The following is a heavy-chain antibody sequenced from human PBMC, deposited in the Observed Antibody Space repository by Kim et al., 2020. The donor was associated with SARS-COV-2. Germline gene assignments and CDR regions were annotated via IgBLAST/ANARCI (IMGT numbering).Heavy chain of an antibody. D-gene: IGHD6-13*01. V-gene: IGHV5-51*01. J-gene: IGHJ4*02. Sequence: RHRPSFQGQVTISADKSISTAYLQWSSLKASDTAMYYCARQPVAAPEFDYWGQGTLVTVSS. CDR3: ARQPVAAPEFDY.